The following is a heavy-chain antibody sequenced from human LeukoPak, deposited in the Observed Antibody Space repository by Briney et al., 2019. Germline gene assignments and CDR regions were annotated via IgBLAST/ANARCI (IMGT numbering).Heavy chain of an antibody. Sequence: GGSLRLSCAASGFTFCNYAMSWVRQAPGKGLNWVSTISGGGHNAYYADSVKGRFTISRDNSKNTLYLQMNRLRAEDTAVYYCARDRRSLYEVFDIWGQGTMVTVSS. J-gene: IGHJ3*02. CDR1: GFTFCNYA. CDR2: ISGGGHNA. CDR3: ARDRRSLYEVFDI. V-gene: IGHV3-23*01. D-gene: IGHD2-8*01.